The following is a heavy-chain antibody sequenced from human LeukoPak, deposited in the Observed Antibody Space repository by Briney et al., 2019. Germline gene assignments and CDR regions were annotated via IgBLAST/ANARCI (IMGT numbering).Heavy chain of an antibody. V-gene: IGHV4-34*01. CDR1: GGSFSGYY. CDR3: ATQPYYDFWSGSNYFDY. J-gene: IGHJ4*02. D-gene: IGHD3-3*01. Sequence: SETLSLTCAVYGGSFSGYYWSWIRQPPGKGLEWLGEINHSGSTNYNPSLKSRVTISVDTSKNQFSLKLSSVTAADTAVYYCATQPYYDFWSGSNYFDYWGQGTLVTVSS. CDR2: INHSGST.